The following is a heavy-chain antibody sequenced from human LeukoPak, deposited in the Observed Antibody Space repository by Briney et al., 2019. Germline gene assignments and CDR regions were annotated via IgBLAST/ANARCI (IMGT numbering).Heavy chain of an antibody. CDR2: IKQDGSEK. D-gene: IGHD2-15*01. CDR3: ARDADCSGGSCYVY. V-gene: IGHV3-7*01. Sequence: GGSLRLSCAASGFSFNTYGMHWVRQAPGKGLEWVANIKQDGSEKNYVDSVKGRFTISRDNLENSLYLQMNSLRAEDTAIYYCARDADCSGGSCYVYWGQGTLVTVSS. CDR1: GFSFNTYG. J-gene: IGHJ4*02.